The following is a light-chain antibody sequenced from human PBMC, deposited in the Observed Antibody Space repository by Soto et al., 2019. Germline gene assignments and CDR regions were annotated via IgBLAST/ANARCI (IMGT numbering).Light chain of an antibody. CDR1: ASDVGSYKF. V-gene: IGLV2-23*02. CDR2: EVS. Sequence: QSALTQPASVSGSPGQSITISCTGTASDVGSYKFVSWYQHLPDKAPKLIIFEVSERPSGISDRFSGSKSGNTASLTISGLQAEDEADYYCCAYAANSNFPFGGGTKLTVL. CDR3: CAYAANSNFP. J-gene: IGLJ2*01.